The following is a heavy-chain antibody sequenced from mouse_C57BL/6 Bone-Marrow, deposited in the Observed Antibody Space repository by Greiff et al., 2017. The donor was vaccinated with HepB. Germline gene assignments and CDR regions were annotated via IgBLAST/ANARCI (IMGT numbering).Heavy chain of an antibody. CDR3: ARIRFDGYYLYYFDY. J-gene: IGHJ2*01. D-gene: IGHD2-3*01. CDR2: IWWDDDK. V-gene: IGHV8-8*01. Sequence: QVTLKVCGPGILQPSQTLSLTCSFSGFSLSTFGMGVGWLRQPSGKGLEWLSHIWWDDDKYYNPALKSQLTISTDTSKNQVFLKIANVDTADTATYYCARIRFDGYYLYYFDYWGQGTTLTVSS. CDR1: GFSLSTFGMG.